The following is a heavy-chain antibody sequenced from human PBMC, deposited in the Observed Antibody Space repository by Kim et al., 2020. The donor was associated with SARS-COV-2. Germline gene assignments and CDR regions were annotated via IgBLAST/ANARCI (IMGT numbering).Heavy chain of an antibody. CDR3: ARVSGRQQLVYKTKPRLYYFDY. Sequence: SETLSLTCAVYGGSFSGYYWSWIRQPPGKGLEWIGEINHSGSTNYNPSLKSRVTISVDTSKNQFSLKLSSVTAADTAVYYCARVSGRQQLVYKTKPRLYYFDYWGQGTLVTVSS. CDR1: GGSFSGYY. V-gene: IGHV4-34*01. D-gene: IGHD6-13*01. J-gene: IGHJ4*02. CDR2: INHSGST.